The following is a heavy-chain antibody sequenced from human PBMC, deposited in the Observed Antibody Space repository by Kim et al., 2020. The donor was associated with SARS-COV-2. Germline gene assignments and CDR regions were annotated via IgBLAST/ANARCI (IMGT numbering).Heavy chain of an antibody. Sequence: SETLSLTCTVSGGSVSSGSYYWSWIRQPPGKGLEWIGYIYYSGSTNYNPSLKSRVTISVDTSKNQFSLKLSSVTAADTAVYYCARADLTIFDYWGQGTLVTVSS. CDR1: GGSVSSGSYY. J-gene: IGHJ4*02. CDR2: IYYSGST. D-gene: IGHD3-3*01. CDR3: ARADLTIFDY. V-gene: IGHV4-61*01.